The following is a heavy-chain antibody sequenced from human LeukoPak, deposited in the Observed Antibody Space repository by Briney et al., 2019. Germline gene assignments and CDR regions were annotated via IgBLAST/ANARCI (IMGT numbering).Heavy chain of an antibody. D-gene: IGHD5/OR15-5a*01. Sequence: SETLSLTCAVYGGSFSGYYWSWIRPPPGKGLEWIGETNHSGSTNYNPSLKSRVTISVDTSKNQFSLKLSSVTAADTAVYYCARDRVPTNWFDPWGQGTLVTVSS. CDR3: ARDRVPTNWFDP. CDR1: GGSFSGYY. V-gene: IGHV4-34*01. CDR2: TNHSGST. J-gene: IGHJ5*02.